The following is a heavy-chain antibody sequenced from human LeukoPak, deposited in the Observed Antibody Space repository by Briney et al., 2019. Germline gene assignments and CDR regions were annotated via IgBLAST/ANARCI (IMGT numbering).Heavy chain of an antibody. V-gene: IGHV4-59*01. J-gene: IGHJ4*02. Sequence: LWSRVTISLDTSKNQFSLKLSSVTAADTAVYYCARAGDYDFWSGYSSQTPFDYWGQGTLVTVSS. CDR3: ARAGDYDFWSGYSSQTPFDY. D-gene: IGHD3-3*01.